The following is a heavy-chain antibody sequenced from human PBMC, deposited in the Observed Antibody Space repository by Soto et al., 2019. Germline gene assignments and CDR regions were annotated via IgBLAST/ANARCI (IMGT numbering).Heavy chain of an antibody. CDR3: VRVSGSSCAIDV. Sequence: EVQLVESGGGLVKPGGSLRLSCAASGFSLSTYNINWVRQAPGKGLEWVSSISSTSYYIYYADSVKGRFTISRDNAKNSLYLQMHSRRAEGTAVYYCVRVSGSSCAIDVLGKGTTVTVSS. J-gene: IGHJ6*03. CDR1: GFSLSTYN. D-gene: IGHD6-13*01. CDR2: ISSTSYYI. V-gene: IGHV3-21*01.